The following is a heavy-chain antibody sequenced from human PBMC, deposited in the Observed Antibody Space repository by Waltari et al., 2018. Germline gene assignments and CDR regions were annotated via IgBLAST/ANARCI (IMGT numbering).Heavy chain of an antibody. CDR3: ARLSGLVDY. V-gene: IGHV4-38-2*01. CDR1: GYSISSGYY. Sequence: QVQLQESGPGLVKPSETLSLTCAVSGYSISSGYYWGWIRQPPGKGLEWIGSIYHSGSTYSNPSLKSRVTISVDTSKNQFSLKLSAVTAADTAVYYCARLSGLVDYWGQGTLVTVSS. D-gene: IGHD6-19*01. J-gene: IGHJ4*02. CDR2: IYHSGST.